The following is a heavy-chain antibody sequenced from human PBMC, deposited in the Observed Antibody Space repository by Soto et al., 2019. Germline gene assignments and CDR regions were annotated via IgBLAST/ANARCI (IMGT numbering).Heavy chain of an antibody. D-gene: IGHD4-17*01. CDR3: ARPGRGDYGFDY. CDR2: INAGSGNT. J-gene: IGHJ4*02. Sequence: GASVKVSCKASGYTSTNYGMHWVRQAPGQRLEWMGWINAGSGNTKYSQKFQGRITITGDTSKNQFSLKLSSVTAADTAVYYCARPGRGDYGFDYWGQGTLVTVSS. V-gene: IGHV1-3*01. CDR1: GYTSTNYG.